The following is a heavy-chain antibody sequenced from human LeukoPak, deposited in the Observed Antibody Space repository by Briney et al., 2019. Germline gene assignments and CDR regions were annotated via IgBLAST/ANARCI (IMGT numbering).Heavy chain of an antibody. CDR2: IKQDGSEK. CDR3: ARYPAAAGTPYYFDY. CDR1: GFTFSSYW. D-gene: IGHD6-13*01. V-gene: IGHV3-7*01. Sequence: GGSLRLSCAASGFTFSSYWMSWVRQAPGKGLEWVANIKQDGSEKYYVDSVKGRFTISRDNAKNSLYLQMNSLRAEDTAVYYCARYPAAAGTPYYFDYWGQGTLVTVSS. J-gene: IGHJ4*02.